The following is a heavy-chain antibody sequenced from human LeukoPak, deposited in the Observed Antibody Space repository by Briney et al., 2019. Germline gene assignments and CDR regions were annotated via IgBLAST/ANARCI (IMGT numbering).Heavy chain of an antibody. CDR3: AKDQDIVVVPAALDY. J-gene: IGHJ4*02. Sequence: GGSLRLSCAASGFTFSSYAMSWVRQAPGKGLEWVSAISGSGGSTYYADSVKGRFTIFRDNSKNTLYLQMNSLRAEDTAVYYCAKDQDIVVVPAALDYWGQGTLVTVSS. V-gene: IGHV3-23*01. CDR1: GFTFSSYA. D-gene: IGHD2-2*01. CDR2: ISGSGGST.